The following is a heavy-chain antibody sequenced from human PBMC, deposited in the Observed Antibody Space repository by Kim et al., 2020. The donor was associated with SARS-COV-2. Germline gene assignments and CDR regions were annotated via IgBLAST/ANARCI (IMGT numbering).Heavy chain of an antibody. CDR2: INSDGSDT. Sequence: GGSLRLSCEASGFTFSSYWMHWVRQAPGKGLVWVSHINSDGSDTTYADSVRGRFTISRDNAKNTLYLQMNSLRAEDTAVYYCTGVLDFDYWGQGTLVTVSS. CDR3: TGVLDFDY. D-gene: IGHD7-27*01. CDR1: GFTFSSYW. V-gene: IGHV3-74*01. J-gene: IGHJ4*02.